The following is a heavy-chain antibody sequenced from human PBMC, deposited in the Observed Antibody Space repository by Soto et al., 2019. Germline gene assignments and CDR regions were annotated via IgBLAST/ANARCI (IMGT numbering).Heavy chain of an antibody. CDR1: GGSISRSNW. CDR2: IYHSGST. CDR3: ARAPYLEYSSRCDGGGAFDI. V-gene: IGHV4-4*02. Sequence: PSETLSLTCAVSGGSISRSNWWSWVREPPGKGLEWIGEIYHSGSTNYNPSLKSRVTISVDKSKNQFSLKLSSVTAADTAVYYCARAPYLEYSSRCDGGGAFDIWGQGKMVTVSS. D-gene: IGHD6-13*01. J-gene: IGHJ3*02.